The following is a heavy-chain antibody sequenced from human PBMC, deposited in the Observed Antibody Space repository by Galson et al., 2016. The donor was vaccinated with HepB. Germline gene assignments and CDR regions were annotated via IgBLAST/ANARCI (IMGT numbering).Heavy chain of an antibody. V-gene: IGHV1-69*06. Sequence: SVKVSCKASGDTFSSYAFTWVRQAPGQGLEWMEGLIPMFGTTNYAQKFQGRVTITADKSTTTVYMELSSLRSDDTAMYYCARSRYTNKWFVPFYWGQGTLVTVSS. J-gene: IGHJ4*02. D-gene: IGHD3-10*01. CDR1: GDTFSSYA. CDR3: ARSRYTNKWFVPFY. CDR2: LIPMFGTT.